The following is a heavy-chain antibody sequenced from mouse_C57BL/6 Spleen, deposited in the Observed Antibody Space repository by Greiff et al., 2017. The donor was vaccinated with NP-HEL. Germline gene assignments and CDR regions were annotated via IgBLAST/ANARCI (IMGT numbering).Heavy chain of an antibody. CDR1: GYTFTDYE. CDR2: IDPETGGT. V-gene: IGHV1-15*01. CDR3: TRGFPYYFDD. J-gene: IGHJ2*01. Sequence: VQLQQSGAELVRPGASVTLSCKASGYTFTDYEMHWVKQTPVHGLEWIGAIDPETGGTAYNQKFKGKAILTADKSSSTAYMELRSLTSEDSAVYGGTRGFPYYFDDWGKGTTLTVSS.